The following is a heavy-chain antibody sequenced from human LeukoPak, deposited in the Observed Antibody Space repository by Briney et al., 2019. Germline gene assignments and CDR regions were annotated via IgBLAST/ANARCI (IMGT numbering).Heavy chain of an antibody. D-gene: IGHD6-13*01. CDR3: ARDSGIAGYYFDY. J-gene: IGHJ4*02. V-gene: IGHV3-7*01. CDR2: IQQDGSER. CDR1: GFTFSSFW. Sequence: PGGSLRLSCAASGFTFSSFWMSWVRQSPGQGLEWVANIQQDGSERYCVDSVKGRFTISRDNAKNSLYLQMNSLTAEDTAVYYCARDSGIAGYYFDYWGQGSLVTVSS.